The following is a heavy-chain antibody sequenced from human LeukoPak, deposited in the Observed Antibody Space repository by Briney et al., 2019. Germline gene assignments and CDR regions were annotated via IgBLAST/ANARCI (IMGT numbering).Heavy chain of an antibody. CDR1: GYTFTSYD. D-gene: IGHD6-6*01. CDR3: ARGRIAARRSGNWFDP. Sequence: ASVKVSCKASGYTFTSYDINWVRQATGQGLEWMGWMNPNSGNTGYAQKFQGRVTMTRNTSISTAYMELSSLRSEDTAVYYCARGRIAARRSGNWFDPWGQGTPVTVSS. J-gene: IGHJ5*02. V-gene: IGHV1-8*01. CDR2: MNPNSGNT.